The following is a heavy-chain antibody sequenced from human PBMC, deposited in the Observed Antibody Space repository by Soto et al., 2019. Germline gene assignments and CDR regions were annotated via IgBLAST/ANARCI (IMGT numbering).Heavy chain of an antibody. D-gene: IGHD3-10*01. Sequence: QVQLVESGGGVVQPGRSLRLSCAASGFTFSSYAMHWVRQAPGKGLEWVAVISYDGSNKYYADSVKGRFTISRDNSKNTLYLQMNSRRAEDTAVYYCARDPGYYYGSGSYSNPLGMDVW. CDR2: ISYDGSNK. CDR3: ARDPGYYYGSGSYSNPLGMDV. CDR1: GFTFSSYA. J-gene: IGHJ6*01. V-gene: IGHV3-30-3*01.